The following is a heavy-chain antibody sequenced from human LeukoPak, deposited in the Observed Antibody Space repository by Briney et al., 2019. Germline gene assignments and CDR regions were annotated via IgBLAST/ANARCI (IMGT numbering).Heavy chain of an antibody. CDR1: GFTFSSYA. CDR3: AKVDFDY. V-gene: IGHV3-23*01. D-gene: IGHD3-3*01. CDR2: ISGGAAST. J-gene: IGHJ4*02. Sequence: PGGSLRLSCAASGFTFSSYAMSWVRQAPGKGLEWVSSISGGAASTDYVDSVKGRFTISRDNSKNTLYLQMNSLRAEDTAVYYCAKVDFDYWGQGTLVTVSS.